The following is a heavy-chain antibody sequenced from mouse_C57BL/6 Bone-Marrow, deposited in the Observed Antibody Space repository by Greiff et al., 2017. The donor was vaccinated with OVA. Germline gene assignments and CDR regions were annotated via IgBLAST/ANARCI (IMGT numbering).Heavy chain of an antibody. CDR3: AKKGGYGSRVWYIDV. Sequence: VKVVESGPGLVQPSQSLSITCTVSGFSLTSYGVHWVRQSPGKGLEWLGVIWRGGSTDYNAAFMSRLSITKDNSKSQVFFKMNSLQADDTAIYYCAKKGGYGSRVWYIDVWGTGTTVTVSS. D-gene: IGHD1-1*01. V-gene: IGHV2-5*01. CDR1: GFSLTSYG. J-gene: IGHJ1*03. CDR2: IWRGGST.